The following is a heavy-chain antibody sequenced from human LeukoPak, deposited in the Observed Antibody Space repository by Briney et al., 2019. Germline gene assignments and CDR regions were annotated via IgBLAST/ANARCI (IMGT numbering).Heavy chain of an antibody. V-gene: IGHV4-34*01. J-gene: IGHJ4*02. CDR3: ARGRYSGYVSHFDY. D-gene: IGHD5-12*01. Sequence: SETLSLTCAVYGGSFSGYYWSWIRQPSGKGLEWIGEINHSGSTNYNPSLKSRVTISVDTSKNQFSLKLSSVTAADTAVYYCARGRYSGYVSHFDYWGQGTLVTVSS. CDR1: GGSFSGYY. CDR2: INHSGST.